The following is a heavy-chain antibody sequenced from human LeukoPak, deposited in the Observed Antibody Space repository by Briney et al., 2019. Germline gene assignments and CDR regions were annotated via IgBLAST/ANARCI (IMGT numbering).Heavy chain of an antibody. Sequence: SETLSLTCSVSGYSISSGYYWGWIRQPPGKGLEWIGYIYHSGSTYYNPSLKSRVTIPVDTPKNQFSLKLSSVTAADTAVYYCARDQGISSDLDAFDIWGQGTMVTVSS. CDR3: ARDQGISSDLDAFDI. D-gene: IGHD3-10*01. J-gene: IGHJ3*02. V-gene: IGHV4-38-2*02. CDR1: GYSISSGYY. CDR2: IYHSGST.